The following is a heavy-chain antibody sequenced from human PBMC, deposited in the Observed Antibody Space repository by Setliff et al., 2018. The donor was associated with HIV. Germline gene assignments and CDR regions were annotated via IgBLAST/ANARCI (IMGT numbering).Heavy chain of an antibody. CDR3: ARKFRPGHGVDV. D-gene: IGHD3-10*01. CDR2: IDRDGSET. J-gene: IGHJ6*02. CDR1: RFTFNDYW. V-gene: IGHV3-7*01. Sequence: PGGSLRLSCVASRFTFNDYWMSWVRQAPGKGLEWVASIDRDGSETNYVDSVKGRFTIFRDNAKSSMYLQMNSLRAEDTAIYYCARKFRPGHGVDVWGQGTTVTVSS.